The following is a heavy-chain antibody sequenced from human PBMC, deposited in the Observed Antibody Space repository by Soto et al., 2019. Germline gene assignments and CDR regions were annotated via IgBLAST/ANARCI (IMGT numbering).Heavy chain of an antibody. D-gene: IGHD6-19*01. CDR3: ARSTGYSSGWYSDY. Sequence: ASVKVSCKASGYTFTSYAMHWVRQAPGQGLEWMGWISAYNGNTNYAQKLQGRVTMTTDTSTSTAYMELRSLRSDDTAVYYCARSTGYSSGWYSDYWGQGTLVTVSS. V-gene: IGHV1-18*01. J-gene: IGHJ4*02. CDR1: GYTFTSYA. CDR2: ISAYNGNT.